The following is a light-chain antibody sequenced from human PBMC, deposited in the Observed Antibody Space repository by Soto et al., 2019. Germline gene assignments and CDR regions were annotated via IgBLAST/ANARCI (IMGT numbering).Light chain of an antibody. CDR3: QQYNSWPPYT. V-gene: IGKV3-15*01. Sequence: EIVMTQSPATLSVSPGERATLSCRASQSVSSNFAWYQQKPGQAPRRLLYCASTRATGIPPKFIGSGSGTAFTLTISSLQAEDFAVYHCQQYNSWPPYTFGQGTKLEIK. CDR2: CAS. CDR1: QSVSSN. J-gene: IGKJ2*01.